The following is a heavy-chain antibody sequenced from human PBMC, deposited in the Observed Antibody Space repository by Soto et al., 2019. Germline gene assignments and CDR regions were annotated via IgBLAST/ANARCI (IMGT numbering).Heavy chain of an antibody. CDR3: ARDQTTGDWFDA. Sequence: EVQLVESGGGLVQPGGSLRLSCGASGFDFNNYWMHWVRQDPGKRLVWVSRINGDGSDTKYADSVKGRFTISRDNDKNTVYLQMNSLRAEDAAVYYCARDQTTGDWFDAWGQGTLVTVSS. V-gene: IGHV3-74*03. CDR1: GFDFNNYW. J-gene: IGHJ5*02. D-gene: IGHD4-17*01. CDR2: INGDGSDT.